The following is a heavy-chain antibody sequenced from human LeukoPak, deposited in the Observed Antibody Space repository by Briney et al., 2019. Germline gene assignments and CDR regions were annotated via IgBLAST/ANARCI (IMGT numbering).Heavy chain of an antibody. V-gene: IGHV3-30*02. CDR1: GFTFSTYG. CDR3: AKDSRWEPFDY. J-gene: IGHJ4*02. Sequence: GGSLRLSCAASGFTFSTYGMHWVRQAPGKGLEWVAFIRSDGSNKYYADSVKGRFTISRDNSKNTLYLQMNRLRAEDTAVYYCAKDSRWEPFDYWGQGTLVTVSS. CDR2: IRSDGSNK. D-gene: IGHD1-26*01.